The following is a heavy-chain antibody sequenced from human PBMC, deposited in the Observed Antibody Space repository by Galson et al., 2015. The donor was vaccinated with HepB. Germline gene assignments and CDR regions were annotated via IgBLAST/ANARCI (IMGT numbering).Heavy chain of an antibody. D-gene: IGHD3-22*01. Sequence: SVKVSCKASGGTFSSYAISWVRQAPGQGLEWMRGIIPIFGTANYAQKFQGRVTITADESTSTAYMELSSLRSEDTAVYYCARDRFYYDSSGQLDYWGQGTLVTVSS. CDR2: IIPIFGTA. CDR3: ARDRFYYDSSGQLDY. V-gene: IGHV1-69*13. J-gene: IGHJ4*02. CDR1: GGTFSSYA.